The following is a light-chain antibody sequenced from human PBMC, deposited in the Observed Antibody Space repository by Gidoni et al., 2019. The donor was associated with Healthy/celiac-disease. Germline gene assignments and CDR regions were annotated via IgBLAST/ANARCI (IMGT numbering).Light chain of an antibody. J-gene: IGLJ2*01. V-gene: IGLV3-19*01. CDR2: GKN. CDR3: NSRDSSVNHLEV. CDR1: RLRSYY. Sequence: SSELTQDPAVSVALGQTVRITCQGDRLRSYYASWYQQKPGQAPVLVIYGKNNRPSGIPDRFSGSSSENTSSLTITGAQAEDEADYYCNSRDSSVNHLEVFGGGPKLTVL.